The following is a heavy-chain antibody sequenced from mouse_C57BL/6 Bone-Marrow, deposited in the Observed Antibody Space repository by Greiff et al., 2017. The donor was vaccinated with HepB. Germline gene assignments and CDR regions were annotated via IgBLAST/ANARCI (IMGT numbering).Heavy chain of an antibody. CDR2: INYDGSST. V-gene: IGHV5-16*01. J-gene: IGHJ2*01. CDR3: ARDYSNYYFDY. CDR1: GFTFSDYY. D-gene: IGHD2-5*01. Sequence: EVQVVESEGGLVQPGSSMKLSCTASGFTFSDYYMAWVRQVPEKGLEWVANINYDGSSTYYLDSLKSRFIISRDNAKNILYLQMSSLKSEDTATYYCARDYSNYYFDYWGQGTTLTVSS.